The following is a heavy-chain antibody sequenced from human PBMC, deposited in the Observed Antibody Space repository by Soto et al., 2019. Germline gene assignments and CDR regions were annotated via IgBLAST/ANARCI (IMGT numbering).Heavy chain of an antibody. CDR1: GWSFSGYY. Sequence: SETLSLTCAVYGWSFSGYYWSWIRQPPGKGLEWIGEINHSGSTNYNPSLKSRVTISVDTSKNQFSLKLSSVTAADTAVYYCAREKYSSSWYVNWFDPWGQGTLVTVS. V-gene: IGHV4-34*01. D-gene: IGHD6-13*01. CDR3: AREKYSSSWYVNWFDP. CDR2: INHSGST. J-gene: IGHJ5*02.